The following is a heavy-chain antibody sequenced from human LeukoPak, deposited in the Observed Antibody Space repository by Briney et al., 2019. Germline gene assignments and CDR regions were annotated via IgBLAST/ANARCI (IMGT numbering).Heavy chain of an antibody. CDR3: AKDLNPREAGATIDY. J-gene: IGHJ4*02. D-gene: IGHD1-26*01. V-gene: IGHV3-23*01. CDR2: ISTNGDRT. CDR1: GLTFSNYA. Sequence: GGSLRLSCAASGLTFSNYARTWVRQAPGKGLEWVSAISTNGDRTYYADSVKGRFTVSRDNFKNTLYLQMNSLRAEDTAVYHCAKDLNPREAGATIDYWGQGTLVTVSS.